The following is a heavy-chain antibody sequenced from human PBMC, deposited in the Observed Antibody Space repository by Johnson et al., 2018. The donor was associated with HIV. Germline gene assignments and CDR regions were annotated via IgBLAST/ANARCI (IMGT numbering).Heavy chain of an antibody. CDR3: ARSEYDYYDSSGYDAFDI. V-gene: IGHV3-74*02. D-gene: IGHD3-22*01. CDR2: INSDGSST. Sequence: EKLVESGGGVVRPGGSLRLSCAASGFTFSSYWMHWVRQAPGKGLVWVSRINSDGSSTSYADSVKGRFTISRDNAKNTLYLQMNSLRAEDTAVYYCARSEYDYYDSSGYDAFDIWGQGTMVTVSS. J-gene: IGHJ3*02. CDR1: GFTFSSYW.